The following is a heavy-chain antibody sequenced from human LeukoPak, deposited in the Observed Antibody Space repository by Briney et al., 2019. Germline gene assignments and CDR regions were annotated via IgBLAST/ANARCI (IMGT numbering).Heavy chain of an antibody. V-gene: IGHV3-21*01. Sequence: GGSLRLSCAASGFTFSSYSMIGVRQAPGEGRVGVSSISSSSSYIYTADSVKGRFTISRDNAKNSLYLQMNSLRAEDTAVYYCARESAAATFDYWGQGTLVTVSS. CDR3: ARESAAATFDY. D-gene: IGHD6-13*01. CDR2: ISSSSSYI. J-gene: IGHJ4*02. CDR1: GFTFSSYS.